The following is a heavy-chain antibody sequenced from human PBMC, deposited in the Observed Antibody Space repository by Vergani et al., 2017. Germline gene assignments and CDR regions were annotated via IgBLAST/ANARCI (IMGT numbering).Heavy chain of an antibody. CDR3: ARAYGRYDWFDY. CDR1: GFTFTAHG. CDR2: ISGQNFRT. D-gene: IGHD1-20*01. Sequence: EVQLLESGGGSAQPGESLRLSCVASGFTFTAHGLNWVRKAPGKGLEWFSGISGQNFRTHYADSVKGRFTISRDDSKTTLYLQMNSLRVEDTAVYYCARAYGRYDWFDYWCQRTLVTVSS. V-gene: IGHV3-23*01. J-gene: IGHJ4*01.